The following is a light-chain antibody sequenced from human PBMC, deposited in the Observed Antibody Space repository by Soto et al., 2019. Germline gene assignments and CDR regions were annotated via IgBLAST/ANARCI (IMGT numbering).Light chain of an antibody. J-gene: IGKJ5*01. V-gene: IGKV1-5*01. CDR2: DAS. CDR3: QEYNSYPVS. CDR1: QSIGTW. Sequence: DIQVTQSPATLSSFVGDRVTISCRARQSIGTWLAWYQQKPGNAPKLLIYDASTLESGVPSRFSGSGSGTEFTLTISSLQPEDVATYYCQEYNSYPVSFGQGTRLDI.